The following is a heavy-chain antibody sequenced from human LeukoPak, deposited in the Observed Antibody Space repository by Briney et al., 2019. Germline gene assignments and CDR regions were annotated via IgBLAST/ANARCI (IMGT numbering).Heavy chain of an antibody. CDR1: GSTFSSYA. J-gene: IGHJ4*01. CDR3: ARDHRYAFDN. CDR2: IIGSGGST. D-gene: IGHD5-12*01. Sequence: GRSLRPSWAAAGSTFSSYATSCVSPAPGKGLGWVSAIIGSGGSTNYPDSVKGRFTIPRDKARNSLYLQMNSLPVEDTAVYYCARDHRYAFDNWGHGPLVTVSS. V-gene: IGHV3-23*01.